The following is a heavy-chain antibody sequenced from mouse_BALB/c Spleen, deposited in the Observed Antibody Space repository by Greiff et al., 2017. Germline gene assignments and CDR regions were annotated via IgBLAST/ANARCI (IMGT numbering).Heavy chain of an antibody. D-gene: IGHD1-1*01. V-gene: IGHV1S56*01. CDR2: IYPGNVNT. J-gene: IGHJ2*01. CDR3: ARGTTWYFDY. CDR1: GYTFTSYY. Sequence: QVQLQQSGPELVKPGASVRISCKASGYTFTSYYIHWVKQRPGQGLEWIGWIYPGNVNTKYNEKFKGKATLTADKSSSTAYMQLSSLTSEDSAVYFCARGTTWYFDYWGQGTTLTVSS.